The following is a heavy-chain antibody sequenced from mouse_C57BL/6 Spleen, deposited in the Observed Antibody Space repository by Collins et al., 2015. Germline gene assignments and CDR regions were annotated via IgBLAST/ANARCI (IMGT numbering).Heavy chain of an antibody. CDR1: GYTFTSYN. CDR2: IYPGNGDT. V-gene: IGHV1-12*01. CDR3: ARSYYGSRGDYAMDY. J-gene: IGHJ4*01. Sequence: QAYLQQSGAELVRPGASVKMSCKASGYTFTSYNMHWVKQTPRQGLEWIGAIYPGNGDTSYNQKFKGKATLTVDKSSSTAYMQLSSLTSEDSAVYFCARSYYGSRGDYAMDYWGQGTSVTVSS. D-gene: IGHD1-1*01.